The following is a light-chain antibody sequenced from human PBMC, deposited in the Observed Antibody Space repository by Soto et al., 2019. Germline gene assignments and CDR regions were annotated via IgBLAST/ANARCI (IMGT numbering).Light chain of an antibody. CDR3: SSYTGGSTLV. J-gene: IGLJ2*01. Sequence: QSALTQPASVSGSPGQSITISCTGTSSDVGGYNYVSWYQQHPGKAPKVMIYDVSNRPSGVSYRFSGSKSGNTASLTISGLQAEDEADYYCSSYTGGSTLVFGGGTKLTVL. CDR1: SSDVGGYNY. V-gene: IGLV2-14*01. CDR2: DVS.